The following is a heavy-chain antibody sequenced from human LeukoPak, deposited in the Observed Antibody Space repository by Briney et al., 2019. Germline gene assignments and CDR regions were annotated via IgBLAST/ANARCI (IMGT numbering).Heavy chain of an antibody. CDR2: ISSSGPSAPYI. J-gene: IGHJ4*01. V-gene: IGHV3-21*04. Sequence: GGSLRLSCAGSGFTFSNYTLNWVRQAPGKGLEWVSSISSSGPSAPYIYYADSLKGRFTVSRDNAKNSLYLQMNSLGAEDTAVYYCAKGIYSSGWSYFDYWGHRTLVTVSS. CDR3: AKGIYSSGWSYFDY. D-gene: IGHD6-19*01. CDR1: GFTFSNYT.